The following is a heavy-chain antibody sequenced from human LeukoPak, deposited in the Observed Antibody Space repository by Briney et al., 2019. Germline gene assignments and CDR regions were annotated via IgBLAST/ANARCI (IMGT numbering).Heavy chain of an antibody. D-gene: IGHD6-13*01. J-gene: IGHJ5*02. CDR1: GGSISSSSYY. V-gene: IGHV4-39*07. CDR3: ASRDSSSWYGASDNWFDP. CDR2: IYYSGST. Sequence: PSETLSLTCTVSGGSISSSSYYWGWIRQPPGKGLEWIGSIYYSGSTYYNPSLKSRVTISVDTSKKQFSLNLTSVTAADTAVYYCASRDSSSWYGASDNWFDPWGQGTLVTVSS.